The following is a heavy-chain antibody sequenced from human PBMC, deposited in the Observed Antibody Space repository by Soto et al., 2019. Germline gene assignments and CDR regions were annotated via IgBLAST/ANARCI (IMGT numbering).Heavy chain of an antibody. CDR2: IGTAGDT. J-gene: IGHJ4*02. V-gene: IGHV3-13*04. Sequence: GGSLRLSCEASGFTFSSNDMHWVRQATGKGLEWVSGIGTAGDTYYEDSVKGRFTISRENAENSLYLQMNSLRAGDTAVYYCARGSPMVRGVPSPFDYWGQGTLVTVSS. D-gene: IGHD3-10*01. CDR1: GFTFSSND. CDR3: ARGSPMVRGVPSPFDY.